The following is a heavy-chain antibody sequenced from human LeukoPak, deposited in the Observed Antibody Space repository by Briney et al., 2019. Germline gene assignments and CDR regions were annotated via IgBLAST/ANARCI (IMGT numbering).Heavy chain of an antibody. V-gene: IGHV3-21*01. CDR3: ARVRSYYYDSSGYYPFDY. J-gene: IGHJ4*02. D-gene: IGHD3-22*01. CDR2: ISSSSSYI. CDR1: GFTFSNAW. Sequence: GGSLRLSCAASGFTFSNAWMNWVRQAPGKGLEWVSSISSSSSYIYYADSVKGRFTISRDNAKNSLYLQMNSLRAEDTAVYYCARVRSYYYDSSGYYPFDYWGQGTLVTVSS.